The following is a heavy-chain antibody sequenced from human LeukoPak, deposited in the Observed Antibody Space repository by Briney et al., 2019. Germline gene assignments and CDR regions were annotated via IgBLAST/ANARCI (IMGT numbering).Heavy chain of an antibody. CDR2: IKQDGSEK. Sequence: GGSLRLSCAASGFTFSSYWMSWVRQAPGKGLEWVANIKQDGSEKYYVDSVKGRFTISRDNAKNSLYLQMNSLRAEDTAVYYCARVGSEQWLAYFDYWGQGTLVTVSS. V-gene: IGHV3-7*03. J-gene: IGHJ4*02. CDR1: GFTFSSYW. D-gene: IGHD6-19*01. CDR3: ARVGSEQWLAYFDY.